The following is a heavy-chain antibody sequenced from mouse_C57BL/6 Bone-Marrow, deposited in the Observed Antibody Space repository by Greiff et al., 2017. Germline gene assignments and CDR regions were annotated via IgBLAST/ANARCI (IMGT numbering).Heavy chain of an antibody. D-gene: IGHD2-3*01. CDR2: PFYSGLT. V-gene: IGHV3-3*01. CDR3: ARSGTYDGYYYYAMDY. Sequence: VQLKESGPSLVRPSQTLSLTCTVTGFSINSDCYWFWIRQFPGNKLEYIGYPFYSGLTYYNPSLESRTYITRDTSKNQFSLKLSSVTTEDTATYYCARSGTYDGYYYYAMDYWGQGTSVTVSS. J-gene: IGHJ4*01. CDR1: GFSINSDCY.